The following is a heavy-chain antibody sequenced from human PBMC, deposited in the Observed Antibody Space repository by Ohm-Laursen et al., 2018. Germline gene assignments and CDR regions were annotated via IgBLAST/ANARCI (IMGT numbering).Heavy chain of an antibody. Sequence: TLSLTCTVSGGSISSYYWSWIRQPPGKGLEWIGYIYYSGSTNYNPSLKSRVTISVDTSKNQFSLKLSSATAADTAVYYCARSGSFRRMDVWGQGTTVTVSS. CDR2: IYYSGST. CDR3: ARSGSFRRMDV. V-gene: IGHV4-59*12. D-gene: IGHD3-10*01. CDR1: GGSISSYY. J-gene: IGHJ6*02.